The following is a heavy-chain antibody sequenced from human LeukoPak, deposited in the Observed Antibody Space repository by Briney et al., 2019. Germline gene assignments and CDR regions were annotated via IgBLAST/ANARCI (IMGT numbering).Heavy chain of an antibody. V-gene: IGHV1-2*04. CDR3: ARPQAAGYCSSTSCLEDAFDI. J-gene: IGHJ3*02. CDR1: GYTFTSYA. D-gene: IGHD2-2*01. Sequence: ASVKVSCKASGYTFTSYAMNWVRQAPGQGLEWMGWINPNSGGTNYAQKFQGWVTMTRDTSISTAYMELSRLRSDDTAVYYCARPQAAGYCSSTSCLEDAFDIWGQGTMVTVSS. CDR2: INPNSGGT.